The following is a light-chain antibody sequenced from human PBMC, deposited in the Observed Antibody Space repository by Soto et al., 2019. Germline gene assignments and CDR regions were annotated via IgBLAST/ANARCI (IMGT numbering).Light chain of an antibody. V-gene: IGKV1-5*01. CDR1: QNIRSR. J-gene: IGKJ1*01. CDR3: RQYHSYWT. Sequence: DFQMTQSPSTVSASVVERLTITCRASQNIRSRLAWFQQKPGKAPKLLIYDASSLESGVPQRFSGSGSGTEFTLTISSLQTDDFSTYYCRQYHSYWTFGQGTKVDIK. CDR2: DAS.